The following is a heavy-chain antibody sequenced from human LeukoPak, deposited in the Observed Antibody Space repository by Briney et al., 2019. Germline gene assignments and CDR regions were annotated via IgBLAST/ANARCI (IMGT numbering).Heavy chain of an antibody. CDR1: GFSFSSYG. CDR2: ISSSSSYI. CDR3: ARGTVLRFLEWLFRD. V-gene: IGHV3-21*01. J-gene: IGHJ4*02. D-gene: IGHD3-3*01. Sequence: GGSLRLSCAASGFSFSSYGMHWVRQAPGKGLELVSSISSSSSYIYYADSVKGRFTISRDNAKNSLYLQMNSLRAEDTAVYYCARGTVLRFLEWLFRDWGQGTLVTVSS.